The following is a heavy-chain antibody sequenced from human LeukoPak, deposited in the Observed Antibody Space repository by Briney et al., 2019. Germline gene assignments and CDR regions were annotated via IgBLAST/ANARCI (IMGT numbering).Heavy chain of an antibody. Sequence: GGSLRLSCAASGLTFTNYAMNWVRQAPGKGLQWVSTLSGSGADTFYADSVKGRFTVFRDISKRTLYLQMDRLRADDTAVYFCAKRQTGGYHRGNYDFWGQGTLVTVSS. CDR3: AKRQTGGYHRGNYDF. CDR2: LSGSGADT. V-gene: IGHV3-23*01. CDR1: GLTFTNYA. D-gene: IGHD2-8*02. J-gene: IGHJ4*02.